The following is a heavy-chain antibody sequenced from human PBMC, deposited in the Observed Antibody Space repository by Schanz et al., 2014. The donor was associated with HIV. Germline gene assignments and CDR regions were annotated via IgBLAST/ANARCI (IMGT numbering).Heavy chain of an antibody. Sequence: QVQLVQSGAERRKPGSSVRVSCKVSGDTFSNYGISWVRQAPGQGLEWIGGIIPVFSTSNYAQKFQGRVTVTADESTSTVYMELHSLRSDDTAIYYCSTAGGSGARRYSGVFEDWGQGTLVSVSS. CDR1: GDTFSNYG. D-gene: IGHD3-9*01. CDR2: IIPVFSTS. CDR3: STAGGSGARRYSGVFED. V-gene: IGHV1-69*01. J-gene: IGHJ4*02.